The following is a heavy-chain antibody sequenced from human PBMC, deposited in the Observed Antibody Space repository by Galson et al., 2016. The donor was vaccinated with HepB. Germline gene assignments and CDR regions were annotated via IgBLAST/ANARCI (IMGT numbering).Heavy chain of an antibody. CDR1: GGSINFYY. D-gene: IGHD6-19*01. Sequence: SETLSLTCTVSGGSINFYYWSWIRQSPGKGLEWIGQIYYSGNTKYNPSLKSRVTISADTPENQFSLNLTSVTAADTAVYYCARDRIAVTGWYFDLWGRGTLVTVSS. CDR2: IYYSGNT. J-gene: IGHJ2*01. V-gene: IGHV4-59*01. CDR3: ARDRIAVTGWYFDL.